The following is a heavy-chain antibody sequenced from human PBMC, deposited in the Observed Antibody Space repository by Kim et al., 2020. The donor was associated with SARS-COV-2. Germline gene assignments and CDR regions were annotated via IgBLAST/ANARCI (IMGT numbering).Heavy chain of an antibody. CDR3: ATGAAATGY. CDR1: GYTFTSYY. V-gene: IGHV1-46*01. Sequence: ASVKVSCKASGYTFTSYYMHWVRQAPGQGLEWMGKIDPSDGSTSYAQKFQGRVTVTRDTSTSTVYMELSSLRSEDTAVYYCATGAAATGYWGQVTQVTV. J-gene: IGHJ4*02. CDR2: IDPSDGST. D-gene: IGHD6-13*01.